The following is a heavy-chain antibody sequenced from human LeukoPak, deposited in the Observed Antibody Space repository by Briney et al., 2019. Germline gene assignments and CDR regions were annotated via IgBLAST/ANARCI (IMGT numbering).Heavy chain of an antibody. Sequence: PGGSLRLSCAASGFTFSSYSMNWVRQAPGKGLEWVANIKQDGSEIYYVDSVKGRFTISRDNAKSSLYLQMTSLRAEDTAVYYCARMRGQGGQDIWGQGTMVTVSS. CDR2: IKQDGSEI. CDR3: ARMRGQGGQDI. J-gene: IGHJ3*02. D-gene: IGHD3-16*01. CDR1: GFTFSSYS. V-gene: IGHV3-7*01.